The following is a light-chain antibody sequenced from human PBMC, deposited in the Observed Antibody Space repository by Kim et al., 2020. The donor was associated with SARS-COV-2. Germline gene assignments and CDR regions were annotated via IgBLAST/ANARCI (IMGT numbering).Light chain of an antibody. Sequence: SVALGQTARITCGGNNIGSKNVHCYQQKPGQAPVLVIYRDGDRPSGIPERFSGSNSGNTATLTISRAQAGDEADYYCQVWDSSPVIFGGGTQLTVL. J-gene: IGLJ2*01. V-gene: IGLV3-9*01. CDR1: NIGSKN. CDR2: RDG. CDR3: QVWDSSPVI.